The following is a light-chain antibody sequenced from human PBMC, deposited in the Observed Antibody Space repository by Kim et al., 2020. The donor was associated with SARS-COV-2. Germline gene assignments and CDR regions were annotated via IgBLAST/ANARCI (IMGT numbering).Light chain of an antibody. CDR1: RGISGW. V-gene: IGKV1-12*01. Sequence: SASVGDRVTITCRASRGISGWLAWYQQKPGRAPKLLIYDASSLKSGVPSRFSGSGSGTDFALTISSLQPEDFATYYCQQANSYPYTFGQGTKLEI. CDR3: QQANSYPYT. J-gene: IGKJ2*01. CDR2: DAS.